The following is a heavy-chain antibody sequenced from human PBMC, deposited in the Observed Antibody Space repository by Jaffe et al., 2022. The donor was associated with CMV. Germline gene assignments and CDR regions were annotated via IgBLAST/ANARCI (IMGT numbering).Heavy chain of an antibody. CDR3: ARVNLEMATIGSGYYYGMDV. J-gene: IGHJ6*02. CDR2: IYSGGST. Sequence: EVQLVESGGGLIQPGGSLRLSCAASGFTVSSNYMSWVRQAPGKGLEWVSVIYSGGSTYYADSVKGRFTISRDNSKNTLYLQMNSLRAEDTAVYYCARVNLEMATIGSGYYYGMDVWGQGTTVTVSS. V-gene: IGHV3-53*01. D-gene: IGHD5-12*01. CDR1: GFTVSSNY.